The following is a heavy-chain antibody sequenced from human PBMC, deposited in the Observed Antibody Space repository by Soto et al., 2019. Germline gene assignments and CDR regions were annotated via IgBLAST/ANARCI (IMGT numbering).Heavy chain of an antibody. CDR2: ISYDGSDK. D-gene: IGHD5-18*01. J-gene: IGHJ4*02. Sequence: QVQLVESGGGVVQPGRSLRLSCAASGFTFSSFDMHWVRQAPGKGLEWVAVISYDGSDKYYADSVKGRFTISRDNSKNPLFLQMNSLRAEDTAVYYCAKPVQLWLYYFDYWGQGTLVTASS. CDR3: AKPVQLWLYYFDY. V-gene: IGHV3-30*18. CDR1: GFTFSSFD.